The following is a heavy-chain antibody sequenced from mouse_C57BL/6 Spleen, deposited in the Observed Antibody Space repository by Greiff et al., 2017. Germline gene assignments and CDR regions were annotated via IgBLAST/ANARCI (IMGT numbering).Heavy chain of an antibody. CDR2: ISSGSSTI. Sequence: DVLLVESGGGLVKPGGSLKLSCAASGFTFSDYGMHWVRQAPEKGLEWVAYISSGSSTIYYADTVKGRFTISRDNAKNTLFLQMTSLRSEDTAMYYCARRRELGTDYFDYWGQGTTLTVSS. D-gene: IGHD4-1*01. CDR1: GFTFSDYG. CDR3: ARRRELGTDYFDY. V-gene: IGHV5-17*01. J-gene: IGHJ2*01.